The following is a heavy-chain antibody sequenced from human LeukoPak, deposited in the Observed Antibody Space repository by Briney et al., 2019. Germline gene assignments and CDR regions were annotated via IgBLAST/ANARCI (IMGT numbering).Heavy chain of an antibody. J-gene: IGHJ3*02. Sequence: ASETLSLTCTVSGGSISSGSYYWSWIRQPPGKGLEWIGEINHSGSTNYNPSLKSRDTISVDTSKNQFSLKLSSVTAADTAVYYCARGSVNYCSSTSCSGAFDIWGQGTMVTVSS. CDR1: GGSISSGSYY. CDR2: INHSGST. V-gene: IGHV4-39*07. CDR3: ARGSVNYCSSTSCSGAFDI. D-gene: IGHD2-2*01.